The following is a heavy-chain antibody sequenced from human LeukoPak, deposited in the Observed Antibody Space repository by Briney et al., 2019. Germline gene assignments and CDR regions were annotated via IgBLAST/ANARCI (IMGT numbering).Heavy chain of an antibody. Sequence: GGSLRLSCAASGFTFSGYWMSWVRQAPGKGLEWVANIKQDGGEKYYVDSVKGRFTISRDNAKNSLYLQTNGLRAEDTAVYYCARVRALSERYFDYWGQGTLVTVSS. V-gene: IGHV3-7*01. CDR2: IKQDGGEK. J-gene: IGHJ4*02. D-gene: IGHD1-26*01. CDR1: GFTFSGYW. CDR3: ARVRALSERYFDY.